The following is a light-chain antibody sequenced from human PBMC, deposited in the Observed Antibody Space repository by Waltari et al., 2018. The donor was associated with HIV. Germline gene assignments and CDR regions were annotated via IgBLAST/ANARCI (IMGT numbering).Light chain of an antibody. V-gene: IGKV1-5*03. CDR2: KAS. Sequence: DIQMTQSPSTLSASVGDRVTLTCRASQSISSWLAWYQQKPGKAHKVLIYKASNLETGVPSRFSGSGSGTEFTLTISSLQPDDFATYYCQQYNSYSWTFGEGTKVEIK. CDR1: QSISSW. J-gene: IGKJ1*01. CDR3: QQYNSYSWT.